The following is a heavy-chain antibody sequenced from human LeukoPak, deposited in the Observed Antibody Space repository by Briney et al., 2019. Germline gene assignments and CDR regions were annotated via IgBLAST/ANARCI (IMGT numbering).Heavy chain of an antibody. Sequence: SETLSLTCAVYGGSFSGYYWSWIRQPPGKGLEWIGEINHSGSTNYNPSLKSRVTISVDTSKNQFSLKLGSVTAADTAVYYCARVSGRFTWYFDLWGRGTLVTVSS. J-gene: IGHJ2*01. CDR1: GGSFSGYY. V-gene: IGHV4-34*01. CDR2: INHSGST. CDR3: ARVSGRFTWYFDL.